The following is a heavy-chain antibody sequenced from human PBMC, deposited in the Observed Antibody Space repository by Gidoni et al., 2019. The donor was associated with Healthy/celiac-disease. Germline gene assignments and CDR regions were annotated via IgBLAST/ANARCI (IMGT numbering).Heavy chain of an antibody. Sequence: QVQLVQSGAEVTKPGASVKVSCKASGYTFTGYYMHWVRQAPGQGLEWMGWINPNSGGTNYAQKFQGRVTMTRDTSISTAYMELSRLRSDDTAVYYCASGVVPAAVSSWFDPWGQGTLVTVSS. CDR3: ASGVVPAAVSSWFDP. V-gene: IGHV1-2*02. J-gene: IGHJ5*02. D-gene: IGHD2-2*01. CDR2: INPNSGGT. CDR1: GYTFTGYY.